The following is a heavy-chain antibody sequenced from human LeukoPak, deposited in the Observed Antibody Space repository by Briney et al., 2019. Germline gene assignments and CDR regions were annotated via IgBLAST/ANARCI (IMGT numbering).Heavy chain of an antibody. V-gene: IGHV4-59*01. D-gene: IGHD2/OR15-2a*01. CDR1: GGSISSYY. CDR3: ARERGIDHYYYYYMDV. CDR2: IYYSGST. J-gene: IGHJ6*03. Sequence: SETLSLTCTVSGGSISSYYWSWIRQPPGKGLEWIGYIYYSGSTNYNPSLKSRVTISVHTSKNQFSLKLSSVTAADTAVYYCARERGIDHYYYYYMDVWGKGTTVTVSS.